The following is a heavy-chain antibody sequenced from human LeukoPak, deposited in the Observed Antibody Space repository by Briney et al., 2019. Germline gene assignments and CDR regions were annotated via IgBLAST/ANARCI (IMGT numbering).Heavy chain of an antibody. CDR3: ASCDYCGPYYNYYMDV. D-gene: IGHD4/OR15-4a*01. CDR1: GYTFTSYG. J-gene: IGHJ6*03. CDR2: ISAYNGNT. Sequence: GASVKLSCKASGYTFTSYGISWARQAPGQGLEWMGWISAYNGNTNYAQKLQGRVTMTTDTSTSTAYMELRSLRSDDTAVYYCASCDYCGPYYNYYMDVWGKGTTVTVSS. V-gene: IGHV1-18*01.